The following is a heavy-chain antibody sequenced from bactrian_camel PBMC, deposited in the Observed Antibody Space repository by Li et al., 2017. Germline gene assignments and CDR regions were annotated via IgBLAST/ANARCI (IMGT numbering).Heavy chain of an antibody. J-gene: IGHJ4*01. CDR2: TSRDGTT. CDR1: AYIFSSCG. D-gene: IGHD2*01. Sequence: HVQLVESGGGSVQAGGSLKLSCAASAYIFSSCGMGWYRQAPGKERELVSTTSRDGTTSYADSVKGRFTISQDNGQNTLYLQMNSVKTEDTAVYYCAAGLSAHYLGQGTQVTVS. V-gene: IGHV3S53*01.